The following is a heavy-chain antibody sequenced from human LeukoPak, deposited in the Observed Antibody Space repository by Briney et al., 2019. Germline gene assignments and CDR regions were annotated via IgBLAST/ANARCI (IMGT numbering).Heavy chain of an antibody. CDR1: GFTFGDYG. D-gene: IGHD4-17*01. CDR2: IRTKIYGGTT. Sequence: PGGSLRLSCTASGFTFGDYGMIWVRQAPGKGLDWVGFIRTKIYGGTTEYAVSVKGRFTISRDDSKNTLYLQVNSLRVYDTAVYYCAKLTTVTSEDDYWGQGTLVTVSS. J-gene: IGHJ4*02. V-gene: IGHV3-49*04. CDR3: AKLTTVTSEDDY.